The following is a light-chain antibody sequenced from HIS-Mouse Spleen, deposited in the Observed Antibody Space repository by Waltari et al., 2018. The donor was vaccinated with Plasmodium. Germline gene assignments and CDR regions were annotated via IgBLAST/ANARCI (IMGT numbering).Light chain of an antibody. CDR2: KDS. J-gene: IGLJ2*01. CDR3: QSADSSGTYRV. V-gene: IGLV3-25*03. CDR1: ALPKQY. Sequence: SYELTQPPSVSVSPGQTARITCSGDALPKQYAYWYQQKPGQAPVRVISKDSERPSGIPERFSGASSGTTVTLTISGVQAEDEADYYCQSADSSGTYRVFGGGTKLTVL.